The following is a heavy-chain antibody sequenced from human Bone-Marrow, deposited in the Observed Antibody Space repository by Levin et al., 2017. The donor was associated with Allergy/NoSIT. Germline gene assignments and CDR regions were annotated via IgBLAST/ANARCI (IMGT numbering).Heavy chain of an antibody. D-gene: IGHD3-10*01. CDR2: ISYDGSNK. Sequence: GGSLRLSCAASGFTFSSYGMHWVRQAPGKGLEWVAVISYDGSNKYYADSVKGRFTISRDNSKNTLYLQMNSLRAEDTAVYYCAKDFFLADYYGSGSYYNPVYDYGMDVWGQGTTVTVSS. CDR1: GFTFSSYG. V-gene: IGHV3-30*18. J-gene: IGHJ6*02. CDR3: AKDFFLADYYGSGSYYNPVYDYGMDV.